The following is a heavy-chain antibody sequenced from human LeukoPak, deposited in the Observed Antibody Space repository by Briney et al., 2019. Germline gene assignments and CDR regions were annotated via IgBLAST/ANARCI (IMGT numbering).Heavy chain of an antibody. V-gene: IGHV4-39*01. CDR2: IYYSGST. D-gene: IGHD2-15*01. Sequence: SETLSLTCTVSGGSISSSSYYCGWIRQPPGKGLEWIGSIYYSGSTYYNPSLKSRVTISVDTSKNQFSLKLSSVTAADTAVYYCASGYCSGGSCLVFDYWGQGTLVTVSS. J-gene: IGHJ4*02. CDR3: ASGYCSGGSCLVFDY. CDR1: GGSISSSSYY.